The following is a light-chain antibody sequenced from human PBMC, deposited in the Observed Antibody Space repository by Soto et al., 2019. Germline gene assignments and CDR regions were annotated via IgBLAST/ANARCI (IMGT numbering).Light chain of an antibody. CDR3: QHYNNWPPWT. V-gene: IGKV3-15*01. CDR2: GAS. CDR1: QSVSSN. J-gene: IGKJ1*01. Sequence: EIVMTQSPATLSVSPGERATLSCRASQSVSSNLAWYQQKPGQAPRLLIYGASTRATGIPARFSVSGSGTEFTRTISSLQSGDFTIHYCQHYNNWPPWTFGQGTKVEI.